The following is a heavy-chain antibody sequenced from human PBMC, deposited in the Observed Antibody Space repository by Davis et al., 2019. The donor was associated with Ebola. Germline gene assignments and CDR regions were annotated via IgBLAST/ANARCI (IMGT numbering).Heavy chain of an antibody. CDR3: ARDLVPGYSYGYHAFDI. CDR2: INPSGGST. D-gene: IGHD5-18*01. CDR1: GYTFTSYA. V-gene: IGHV1-46*01. Sequence: AASVKVSCKASGYTFTSYAMHWVRQAPGQGLEWMGIINPSGGSTSYAQKFQGRVTMTRDTSTSTVYMELSSLRSEDTAVYYCARDLVPGYSYGYHAFDIWGQGTMVTVSS. J-gene: IGHJ3*02.